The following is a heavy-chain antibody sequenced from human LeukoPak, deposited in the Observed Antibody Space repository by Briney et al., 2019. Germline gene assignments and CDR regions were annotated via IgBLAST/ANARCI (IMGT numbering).Heavy chain of an antibody. V-gene: IGHV3-49*04. J-gene: IGHJ4*02. CDR1: GFTFGDYA. Sequence: GGSLRLSCTASGFTFGDYAMSWVRQAPGKGLEWVAFIRSKAYGGTTEYAASVKGRFTISRDDSQSIAYLLMNSLKTEDTAVYYCTRDPNFPTGWGQGTLVTVSS. D-gene: IGHD2-8*02. CDR2: IRSKAYGGTT. CDR3: TRDPNFPTG.